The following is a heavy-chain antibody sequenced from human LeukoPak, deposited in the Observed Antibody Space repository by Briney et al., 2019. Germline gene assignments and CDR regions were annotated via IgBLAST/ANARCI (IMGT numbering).Heavy chain of an antibody. CDR2: IYYSGST. D-gene: IGHD6-13*01. CDR1: GGSISSGDYY. V-gene: IGHV4-30-4*01. J-gene: IGHJ2*01. Sequence: SETLSLTCTVSGGSISSGDYYWSWIRQPPGKGLEWIGYIYYSGSTYYNPSLKSRVTISVDTSKNQFSLKLSSVTAADTAVYYCASTGYSSSWYTFYWYFDLWGRGTLVTVSS. CDR3: ASTGYSSSWYTFYWYFDL.